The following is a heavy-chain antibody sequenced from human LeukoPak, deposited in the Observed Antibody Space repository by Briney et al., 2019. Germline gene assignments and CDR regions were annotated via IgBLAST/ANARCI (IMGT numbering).Heavy chain of an antibody. Sequence: RGSLRLSCAASGFTFSSYAMSWVRQAPGKGLEWVSAISGSGGSTYYADSVKGRFTISRDNSKNTLYLQMNSLRAEDTAVYYCADFGEHLQRYGMDVWGQGTTVTVSS. CDR3: ADFGEHLQRYGMDV. V-gene: IGHV3-23*01. CDR1: GFTFSSYA. J-gene: IGHJ6*02. D-gene: IGHD3-10*01. CDR2: ISGSGGST.